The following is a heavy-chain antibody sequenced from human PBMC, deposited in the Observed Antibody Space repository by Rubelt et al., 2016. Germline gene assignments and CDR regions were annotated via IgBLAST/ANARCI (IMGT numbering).Heavy chain of an antibody. CDR3: ARDTEMATISADYYYYGMDV. J-gene: IGHJ6*02. D-gene: IGHD5-24*01. CDR2: ISSSSSTI. V-gene: IGHV3-48*01. Sequence: GLEWVSYISSSSSTIYYADSVKGRFTISRDNSKNTLYLQMNSLRAEDTAVYYCARDTEMATISADYYYYGMDVWGQGTTVTVSS.